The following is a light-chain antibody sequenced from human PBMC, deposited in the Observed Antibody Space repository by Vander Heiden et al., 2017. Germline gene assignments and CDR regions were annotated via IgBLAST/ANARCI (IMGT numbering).Light chain of an antibody. CDR3: QQDHRTPYT. Sequence: IVITQSPDPLAVSLGVRATINCKSSQCVLYSSNNKNSSAWYQQKPGQPPKLLIYWASTRESGVPDRSSGSGSGTDLTLPVGRLQAADVAVSYCQQDHRTPYTFGQGTKLAIK. CDR1: QCVLYSSNNKNS. J-gene: IGKJ2*01. CDR2: WAS. V-gene: IGKV4-1*01.